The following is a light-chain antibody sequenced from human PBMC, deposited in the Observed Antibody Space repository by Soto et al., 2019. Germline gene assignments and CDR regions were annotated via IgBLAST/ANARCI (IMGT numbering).Light chain of an antibody. Sequence: DIRMTQSPSSLSASVGDRVTITCRASQSVSSYLSWYQHRPGEAPKLLIYAASSLQSGVPSRFSGSGSGTDFTLTISSLQPEDFATYSCQQNYNAPPTFGQGTKVDIK. CDR2: AAS. CDR1: QSVSSY. V-gene: IGKV1-39*01. CDR3: QQNYNAPPT. J-gene: IGKJ1*01.